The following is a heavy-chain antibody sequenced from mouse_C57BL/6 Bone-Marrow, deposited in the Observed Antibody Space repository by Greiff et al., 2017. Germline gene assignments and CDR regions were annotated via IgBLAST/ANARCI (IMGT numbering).Heavy chain of an antibody. CDR3: ARGNYYGSSFDY. D-gene: IGHD1-1*01. CDR1: GFTFSDYG. V-gene: IGHV5-17*01. Sequence: EVQRVESGGGLVKPGGSLKLSCAASGFTFSDYGVHWVRQAPEKGLEWVAYISSGSSTIYYADTVKGRFTISRDNAKNTLFLQMTSLRSEDTAMYYCARGNYYGSSFDYWGQGTTLTVSS. CDR2: ISSGSSTI. J-gene: IGHJ2*01.